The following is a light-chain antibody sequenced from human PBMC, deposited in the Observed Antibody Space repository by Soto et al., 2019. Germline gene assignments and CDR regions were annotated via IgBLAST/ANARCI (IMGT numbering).Light chain of an antibody. Sequence: DIQMTVSPSSLCASVGDRVTITCQASQEISNYLNWYQQKPGKAPRLLIYDASNLETGVTSKFSGSGSGTDFTFTISSLQPEDIATNYCQQYLNRPISTFGPGTKVDIK. CDR3: QQYLNRPIST. CDR2: DAS. V-gene: IGKV1-33*01. J-gene: IGKJ3*01. CDR1: QEISNY.